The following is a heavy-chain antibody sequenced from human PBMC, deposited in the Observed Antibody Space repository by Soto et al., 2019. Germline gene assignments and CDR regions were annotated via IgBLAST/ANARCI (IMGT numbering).Heavy chain of an antibody. D-gene: IGHD4-17*01. CDR2: IDPSDSYT. CDR1: GYSFNTYW. V-gene: IGHV5-10-1*01. J-gene: IGHJ4*02. Sequence: PGESLKISCKGSGYSFNTYWIAWVRQMPGKGLEWMGRIDPSDSYTNYSPSFQGHVTISADKSISIAYLQWSSLKASDTAMYYCARHDYGAAFDYWGQGTLVTVSS. CDR3: ARHDYGAAFDY.